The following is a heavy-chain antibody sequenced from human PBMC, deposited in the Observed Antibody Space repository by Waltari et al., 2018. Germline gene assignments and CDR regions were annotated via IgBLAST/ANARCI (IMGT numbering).Heavy chain of an antibody. V-gene: IGHV3-33*03. CDR2: IGHDGSLK. D-gene: IGHD2-15*01. Sequence: SGFYFSSYGMHWVRQAPGKGLEWVAVIGHDGSLKYYADSVSGRFTISRDNSKNTLFLEMNSLRGEDTAVYYCAKENNDLLCDSWGQGTQVTVSS. CDR1: GFYFSSYG. J-gene: IGHJ5*01. CDR3: AKENNDLLCDS.